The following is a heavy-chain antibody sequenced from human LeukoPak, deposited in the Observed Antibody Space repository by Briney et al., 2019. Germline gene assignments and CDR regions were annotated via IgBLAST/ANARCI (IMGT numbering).Heavy chain of an antibody. CDR3: ARGLVAGIDY. V-gene: IGHV3-66*01. CDR1: GFPVSSNY. D-gene: IGHD1-14*01. J-gene: IGHJ4*02. CDR2: NYSGGST. Sequence: GGSLRLSCAASGFPVSSNYMSWVRQAPGKGLEWVSVNYSGGSTYYADSVKGRFTISRDNSKNTLYLQMNSLRAEDTAVYYCARGLVAGIDYWGQGTLVTVSS.